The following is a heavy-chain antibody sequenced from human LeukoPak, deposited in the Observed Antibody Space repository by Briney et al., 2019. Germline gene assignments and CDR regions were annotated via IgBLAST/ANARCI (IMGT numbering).Heavy chain of an antibody. CDR3: ARDHIPYCSGGSCYSQTNWYFDL. Sequence: SETLSLTCTVSGGSISNYYWSWLRQPAGKGLEWIGRIYTSGSTKYNTSLKCRVTMTVDTSKNQFSLKLSSVTAADTAVYYCARDHIPYCSGGSCYSQTNWYFDLWGRGTLVTVSS. CDR2: IYTSGST. CDR1: GGSISNYY. J-gene: IGHJ2*01. V-gene: IGHV4-4*07. D-gene: IGHD2-15*01.